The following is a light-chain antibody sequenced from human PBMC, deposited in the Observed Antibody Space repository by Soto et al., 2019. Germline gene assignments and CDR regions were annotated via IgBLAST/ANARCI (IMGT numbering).Light chain of an antibody. V-gene: IGLV2-11*01. Sequence: QALLTQPRSVAGSPGQSVTISCTGTSSDVGGYNYVSWYQQHPGKAPKLIIYDVSKRPSGVPDRFSGSKSGNTASLTISGLQAEDEADYYCCSYAGSYGVFGTGTKVTVL. CDR2: DVS. J-gene: IGLJ1*01. CDR3: CSYAGSYGV. CDR1: SSDVGGYNY.